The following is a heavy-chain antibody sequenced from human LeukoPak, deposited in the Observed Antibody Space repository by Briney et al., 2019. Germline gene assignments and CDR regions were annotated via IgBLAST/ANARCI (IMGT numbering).Heavy chain of an antibody. V-gene: IGHV1-18*01. CDR2: ISAYNGNT. Sequence: AASVKVSCKASGYTFTSYGISWVRQAPGQGLEWMGWISAYNGNTNYAQKLHGRVTMTTDTSTSTAYMELRSLRSDDTAVYYCARRRSRAAAGGIDYWGQGTLVTVSS. CDR1: GYTFTSYG. J-gene: IGHJ4*02. D-gene: IGHD6-13*01. CDR3: ARRRSRAAAGGIDY.